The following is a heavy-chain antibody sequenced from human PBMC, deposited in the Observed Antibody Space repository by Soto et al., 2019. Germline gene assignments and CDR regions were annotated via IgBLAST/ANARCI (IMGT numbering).Heavy chain of an antibody. CDR1: GFAFNIYA. V-gene: IGHV3-53*01. J-gene: IGHJ5*02. CDR3: ARLGPYGSESYSFRYNWFDP. CDR2: IYSGGSS. D-gene: IGHD3-10*01. Sequence: GGSLRLSCAASGFAFNIYAMSWVRQAPGKGLEWVSVIYSGGSSYYAVSVQGRFTISRDNSKNTVYLQMNSLRGEDTAMYYCARLGPYGSESYSFRYNWFDPWGQGTLVTVSS.